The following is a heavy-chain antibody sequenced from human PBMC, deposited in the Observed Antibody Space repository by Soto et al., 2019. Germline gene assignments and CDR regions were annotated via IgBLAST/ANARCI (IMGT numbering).Heavy chain of an antibody. CDR2: IIPMFDTP. J-gene: IGHJ4*02. CDR1: GGTFSSDS. Sequence: QVQLVQSGAEVKKPGSSVKVSCKASGGTFSSDSFSWVRQAPGQGLEWMGGIIPMFDTPIYAQKFQDRVTITADESTSTAYMQLSSLRSGDTAVYYCARSGGRDRDFNCWGQGSLVTVSS. V-gene: IGHV1-69*12. CDR3: ARSGGRDRDFNC. D-gene: IGHD2-15*01.